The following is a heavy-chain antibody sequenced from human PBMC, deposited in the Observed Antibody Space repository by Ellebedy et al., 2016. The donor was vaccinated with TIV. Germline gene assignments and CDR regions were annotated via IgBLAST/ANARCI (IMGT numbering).Heavy chain of an antibody. V-gene: IGHV4-59*08. CDR1: GGSISGNW. J-gene: IGHJ1*01. CDR2: VSNRGSP. CDR3: ASRDWTYDS. Sequence: MPGGSLRLSCTVSGGSISGNWWTWIRQSPGKGLEWIGYVSNRGSPKYNPSLKGRVTMSVDTSKNQFFLKLTSVTAADTAVYYCASRDWTYDSWGQGMLVTVS. D-gene: IGHD3-16*01.